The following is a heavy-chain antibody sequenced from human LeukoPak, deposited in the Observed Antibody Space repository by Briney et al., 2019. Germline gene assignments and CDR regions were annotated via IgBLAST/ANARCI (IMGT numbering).Heavy chain of an antibody. CDR1: GFTFSSYA. J-gene: IGHJ4*02. CDR2: IRYDGSNK. D-gene: IGHD6-13*01. Sequence: PGRSLRLSCAASGFTFSSYAMHWVRQAPGKGLEWVAFIRYDGSNKYYADSVKGRFTISRDNSKNTLYLQMNSLRAEDTAVYYCAKVQGIAAAGYVDYWGQGTLVTVSS. V-gene: IGHV3-30*02. CDR3: AKVQGIAAAGYVDY.